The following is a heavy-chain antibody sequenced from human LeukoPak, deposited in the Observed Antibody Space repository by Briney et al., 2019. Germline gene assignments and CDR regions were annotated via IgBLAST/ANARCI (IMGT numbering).Heavy chain of an antibody. CDR1: GFTFSSYS. J-gene: IGHJ4*02. Sequence: GGSLRLSCAASGFTFSSYSMNWVRQAPGKGLEWVSYISSSSSTIYYADSVKGRFTISRDNAKNSLYLQMNSLRAEDTAVYYCATPHGYFEYWGQGTLVTVSS. CDR2: ISSSSSTI. V-gene: IGHV3-48*01. CDR3: ATPHGYFEY.